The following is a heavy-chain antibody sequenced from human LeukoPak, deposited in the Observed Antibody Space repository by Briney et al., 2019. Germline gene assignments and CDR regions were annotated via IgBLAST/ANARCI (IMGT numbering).Heavy chain of an antibody. J-gene: IGHJ4*02. CDR2: INHSGST. D-gene: IGHD1-26*01. CDR1: GGSFSGYY. CDR3: ARDLSGSYSKLDY. V-gene: IGHV4-34*01. Sequence: SETLSLTCAVYGGSFSGYYWSWIRQPPGKGLEWIGEINHSGSTNYNPSLKSRVTISVDTSKNQFSLKLSSVTAADTAVYYCARDLSGSYSKLDYWGQGTLVTVSS.